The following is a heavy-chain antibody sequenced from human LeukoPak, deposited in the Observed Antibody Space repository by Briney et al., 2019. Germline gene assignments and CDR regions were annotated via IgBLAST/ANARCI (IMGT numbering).Heavy chain of an antibody. Sequence: GGSLRLSCTVSGFTVSSNSMSWVRQAPGKGLEWVSFIYSDNTHYSDSVKGRFTISRDNSKNTLYLQMNSLRAEDTAVYYCARDSGYDGYYYYYMDVWGKGTTVTISS. V-gene: IGHV3-53*01. CDR2: IYSDNT. J-gene: IGHJ6*03. D-gene: IGHD5-12*01. CDR3: ARDSGYDGYYYYYMDV. CDR1: GFTVSSNS.